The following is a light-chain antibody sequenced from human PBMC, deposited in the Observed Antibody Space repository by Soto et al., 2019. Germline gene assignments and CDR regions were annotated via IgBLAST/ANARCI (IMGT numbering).Light chain of an antibody. V-gene: IGKV1-5*01. CDR2: DVS. CDR3: QQYKDSMWT. J-gene: IGKJ1*01. Sequence: DIQMTQSRSTLSASVGDRVTITCRASQTVERWLAWYQQKPGKAPNLLISDVSSLESGVPSRFSGSGSATEFTLTISGLQPDDFATYYCQQYKDSMWTFGQGTKVDIK. CDR1: QTVERW.